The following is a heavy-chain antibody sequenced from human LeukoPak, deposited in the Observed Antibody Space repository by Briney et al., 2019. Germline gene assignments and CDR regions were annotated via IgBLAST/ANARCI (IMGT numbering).Heavy chain of an antibody. J-gene: IGHJ2*01. CDR1: GFTFSSYA. V-gene: IGHV3-23*01. CDR3: ARGWRNKYSNSWSRGEWYFDL. Sequence: PGGSLRLSCAASGFTFSSYAMSWVRQAPGKGLEWVSTISGSGGSTYYADSVKGRLTISRDNAKNSLFLQMNSLTAEDTAVFYCARGWRNKYSNSWSRGEWYFDLWGRGTLVTVSS. CDR2: ISGSGGST. D-gene: IGHD6-13*01.